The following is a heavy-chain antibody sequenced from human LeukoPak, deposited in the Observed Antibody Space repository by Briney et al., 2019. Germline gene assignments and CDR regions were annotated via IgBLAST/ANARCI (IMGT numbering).Heavy chain of an antibody. Sequence: SETLPLTCTVSGGSISSYYWSWIRQPPGKGLEWIGYIYYSGSTNYNPSLKSRVTISVDTSRNQFSLKLSSVTAADTAVYYCARVPRGWLQYDYFDYWGQGTLVTVSS. CDR2: IYYSGST. D-gene: IGHD5-24*01. V-gene: IGHV4-59*01. CDR1: GGSISSYY. CDR3: ARVPRGWLQYDYFDY. J-gene: IGHJ4*02.